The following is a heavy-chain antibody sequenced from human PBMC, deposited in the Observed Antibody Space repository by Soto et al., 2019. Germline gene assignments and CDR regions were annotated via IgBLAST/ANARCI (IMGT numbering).Heavy chain of an antibody. CDR3: ARDQMGRYYGSGSYYFDY. J-gene: IGHJ4*02. D-gene: IGHD3-10*01. V-gene: IGHV3-30-3*01. Sequence: QVQLVESGGGVVQPGRSLRLSCAASGFTFSSYAMHWVRQAPGKGLEWVAVISYDGSNKYYADSVKGRFTISRDNSKNTLYLQMNSLRAEDTAVYYCARDQMGRYYGSGSYYFDYRGQGTLVTVSS. CDR1: GFTFSSYA. CDR2: ISYDGSNK.